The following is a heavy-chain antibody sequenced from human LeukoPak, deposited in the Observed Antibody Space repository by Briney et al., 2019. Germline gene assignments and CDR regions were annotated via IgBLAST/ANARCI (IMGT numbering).Heavy chain of an antibody. Sequence: PSETLSLTCAVSGVSINTCCYYWTWIRQPPGKGLEWIGYKHYSGSTRYNSSLRSRLTISLDTSKNQFSLRLTSVTAADTAVYYCARGRSYGFDFDSWGQGTLVIVSS. J-gene: IGHJ4*02. V-gene: IGHV4-61*01. CDR2: KHYSGST. D-gene: IGHD5-18*01. CDR1: GVSINTCCYY. CDR3: ARGRSYGFDFDS.